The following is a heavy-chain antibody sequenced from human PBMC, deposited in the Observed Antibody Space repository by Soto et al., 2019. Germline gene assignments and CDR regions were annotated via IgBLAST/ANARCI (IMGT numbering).Heavy chain of an antibody. CDR3: ARKMFSTGEFDY. CDR2: TLYSGRT. J-gene: IGHJ4*02. V-gene: IGHV4-4*02. D-gene: IGHD3-10*02. Sequence: SETLSLTCAVSGASISSGWWTWVRQPPGKGLEWIGETLYSGRTNYNSSLNSRVTISIDKSKKQFSLNLSSVTAADTAVYYCARKMFSTGEFDYWGQGTLVTVS. CDR1: GASISSGW.